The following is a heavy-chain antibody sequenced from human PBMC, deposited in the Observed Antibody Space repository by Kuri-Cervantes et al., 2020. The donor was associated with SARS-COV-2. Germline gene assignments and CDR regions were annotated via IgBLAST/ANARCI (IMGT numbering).Heavy chain of an antibody. Sequence: GGSLRLSCAASGFTFRSYAMSWVRQAPGKGLEWVSVIYSGGSSTYYADSVKGRFTISRDNSKNTLYLQMNSLRAEDTAVYYCASIVTGDSSGYYWGQGTLVTVSS. J-gene: IGHJ4*02. CDR2: IYSGGSST. CDR1: GFTFRSYA. V-gene: IGHV3-23*03. D-gene: IGHD3-22*01. CDR3: ASIVTGDSSGYY.